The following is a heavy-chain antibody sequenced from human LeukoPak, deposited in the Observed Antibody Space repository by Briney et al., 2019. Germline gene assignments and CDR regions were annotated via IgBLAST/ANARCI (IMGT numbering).Heavy chain of an antibody. Sequence: SETLSLTCTVSGASITTHHWSWIRQSPGKGLEWIGYSHINGGSYYNPSLKSRVTISLDTSENHFSLRLNSLTAADTAVYFCARGNIDWLRSPGALYYLDYWGQGILVAVSS. D-gene: IGHD5-12*01. CDR2: SHINGGS. J-gene: IGHJ4*02. CDR1: GASITTHH. V-gene: IGHV4-59*11. CDR3: ARGNIDWLRSPGALYYLDY.